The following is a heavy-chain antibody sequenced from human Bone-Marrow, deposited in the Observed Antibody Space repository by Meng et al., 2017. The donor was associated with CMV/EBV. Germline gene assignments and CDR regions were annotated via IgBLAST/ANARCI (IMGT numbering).Heavy chain of an antibody. Sequence: GSLRLSCTVSGGSISSYYWSWIRQPPGKGLERIGYIYYSGSTNYNPSLKSRVTISVDTSKNQFSLKLSSVTAADTAVYYCARVSGWGFDPWGQGTLVTVSS. CDR1: GGSISSYY. J-gene: IGHJ5*02. V-gene: IGHV4-59*01. CDR2: IYYSGST. CDR3: ARVSGWGFDP. D-gene: IGHD1-26*01.